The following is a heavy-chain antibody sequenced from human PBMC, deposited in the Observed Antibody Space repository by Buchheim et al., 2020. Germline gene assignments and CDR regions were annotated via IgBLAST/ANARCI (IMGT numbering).Heavy chain of an antibody. J-gene: IGHJ6*02. CDR1: GGSISSGGYY. CDR3: ARGKGVTLIAGNYGMDV. V-gene: IGHV4-31*01. D-gene: IGHD3-22*01. CDR2: IYYSGST. Sequence: QVQLQESGPGLVKPSQTLSLTCTVSGGSISSGGYYWSWIRQHPGRGLEWIGYIYYSGSTYYNPSLKSQVTISVDTYKNKFSLKLSSMTAADTAVYYCARGKGVTLIAGNYGMDVWGQGTT.